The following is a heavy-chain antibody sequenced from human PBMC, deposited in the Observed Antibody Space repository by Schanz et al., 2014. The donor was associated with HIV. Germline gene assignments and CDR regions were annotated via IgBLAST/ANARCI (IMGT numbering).Heavy chain of an antibody. V-gene: IGHV3-33*08. CDR3: ARVANWDYYGMDV. Sequence: VQLVESGGGLVKPGGSLRLSCAASGFTFSNAWMSWVRQAPGKGLEWVAVIWYDGSNKYYADSVKGRFTISRDNSKNTLYLQMNSLRAEDTAVYYCARVANWDYYGMDVWGRGTTVTVSS. CDR1: GFTFSNAW. CDR2: IWYDGSNK. D-gene: IGHD3-16*01. J-gene: IGHJ6*02.